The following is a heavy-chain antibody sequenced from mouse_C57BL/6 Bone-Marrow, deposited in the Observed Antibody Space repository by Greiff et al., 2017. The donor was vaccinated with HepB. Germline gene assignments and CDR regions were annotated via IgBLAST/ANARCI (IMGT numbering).Heavy chain of an antibody. V-gene: IGHV5-17*01. CDR3: ERRGTGAMDY. Sequence: EVMLVESGGGLVKPGGSLKLSCAASGFTFSDYGMHWVRQAPEKGLEWVAYISSGSSTIYYADTVKGRFTISRDNAKNTLFLQMTSLRSEDTAMYYCERRGTGAMDYWGQGTSVTVSS. D-gene: IGHD3-3*01. CDR2: ISSGSSTI. J-gene: IGHJ4*01. CDR1: GFTFSDYG.